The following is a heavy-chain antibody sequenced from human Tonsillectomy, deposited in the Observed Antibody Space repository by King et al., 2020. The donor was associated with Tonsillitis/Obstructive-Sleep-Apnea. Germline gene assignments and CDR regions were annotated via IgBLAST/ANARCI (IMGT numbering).Heavy chain of an antibody. CDR3: TTAPGITIFGVVIDY. D-gene: IGHD3-3*01. J-gene: IGHJ4*02. CDR1: GFTFSNAW. V-gene: IGHV3-15*01. Sequence: VQLVESGGGLVKPGGSLRLSCAASGFTFSNAWMSWVRQAPGKGLEWVGRIKSKTDGGTTDYAAPVKGRFTISRDVSKNTLYLQMNSLKTEDTAVYYCTTAPGITIFGVVIDYWGQGTLVTVSS. CDR2: IKSKTDGGTT.